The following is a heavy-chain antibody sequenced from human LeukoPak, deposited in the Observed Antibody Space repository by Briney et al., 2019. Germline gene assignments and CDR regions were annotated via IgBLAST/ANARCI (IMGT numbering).Heavy chain of an antibody. CDR1: GFTFSSYG. D-gene: IGHD3-10*01. Sequence: GGSLRLSCAASGFTFSSYGMQWVRQAPGKGLEWVAVISYDGSNKYYGDSVKGRLTISRDNSKNTLYLQMNSLRAEDTAVYYCAKMVDRGSGSYGNYDYYYGMDVWGQGTTVTVSS. J-gene: IGHJ6*02. V-gene: IGHV3-30*18. CDR3: AKMVDRGSGSYGNYDYYYGMDV. CDR2: ISYDGSNK.